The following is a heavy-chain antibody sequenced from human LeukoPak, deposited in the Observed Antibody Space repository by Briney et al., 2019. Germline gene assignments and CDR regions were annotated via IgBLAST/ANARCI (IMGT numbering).Heavy chain of an antibody. Sequence: PSETLSLTCAVYGGSFSGYYWSWICQPPGKGLEWIGEINHSGSTNYNPSLKSRLTISVDTSKNQFSLKLSSVTAADTAVYYCARFAKAVAGTKVDYWGQGTLVTVSS. CDR1: GGSFSGYY. CDR3: ARFAKAVAGTKVDY. V-gene: IGHV4-34*01. CDR2: INHSGST. D-gene: IGHD6-19*01. J-gene: IGHJ4*02.